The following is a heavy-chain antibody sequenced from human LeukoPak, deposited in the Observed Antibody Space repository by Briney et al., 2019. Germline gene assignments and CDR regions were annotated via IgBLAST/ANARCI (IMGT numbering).Heavy chain of an antibody. V-gene: IGHV3-23*01. CDR1: GFTFSSYA. Sequence: GGSLRLSCAASGFTFSSYAMNWVRQAPVRGLEWVSAISGSGRDTYYADSVKGRFTISRDNSKNTLYLQVNSLRADDTAVYYCATNYYDSSGYFPDFDYWGQGALVSVSS. J-gene: IGHJ4*02. CDR2: ISGSGRDT. CDR3: ATNYYDSSGYFPDFDY. D-gene: IGHD3-22*01.